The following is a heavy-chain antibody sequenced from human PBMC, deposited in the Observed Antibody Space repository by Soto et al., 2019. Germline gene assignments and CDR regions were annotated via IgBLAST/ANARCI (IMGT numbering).Heavy chain of an antibody. D-gene: IGHD4-17*01. V-gene: IGHV1-46*01. CDR3: ATRLPWANLRVYYYYGMDV. Sequence: GASVKVSCKASGYTFTSYYMHWVRQAPGQGLEWMGIINPSGGSTSYAQKFQGRVTMTRDTSTSTVYMELSSLRSEDTAVYYCATRLPWANLRVYYYYGMDVWGQGTTVTVSS. CDR1: GYTFTSYY. CDR2: INPSGGST. J-gene: IGHJ6*02.